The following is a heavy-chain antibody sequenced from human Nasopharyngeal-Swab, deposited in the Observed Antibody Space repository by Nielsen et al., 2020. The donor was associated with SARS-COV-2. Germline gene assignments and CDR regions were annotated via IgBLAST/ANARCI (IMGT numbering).Heavy chain of an antibody. CDR2: IYYSGST. Sequence: SETLSLTCTVSGGSVSSGSYYWSWIRQPPGKGLEWIGYIYYSGSTNYNPSLKSRVTISVDTSKNQFSLKLSSVTAADTAVYYCARAAVLSWGMDVWGQGTTVTVSS. J-gene: IGHJ6*02. CDR1: GGSVSSGSYY. D-gene: IGHD3-3*02. V-gene: IGHV4-61*01. CDR3: ARAAVLSWGMDV.